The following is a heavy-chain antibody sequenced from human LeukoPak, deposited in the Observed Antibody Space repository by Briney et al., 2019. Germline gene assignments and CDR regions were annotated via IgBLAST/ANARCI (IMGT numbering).Heavy chain of an antibody. D-gene: IGHD4/OR15-4a*01. CDR2: ISYDGSNK. CDR1: GFTFSSYA. V-gene: IGHV3-30-3*01. CDR3: AREGALYYFDY. Sequence: GGSLRLSCAASGFTFSSYAMHWVRQAPGKGLEWVAVISYDGSNKYYADSVKGRFTISRDNSKNTLYLQMNSLRAEGTAVYYCAREGALYYFDYWGQGTLVTVSS. J-gene: IGHJ4*02.